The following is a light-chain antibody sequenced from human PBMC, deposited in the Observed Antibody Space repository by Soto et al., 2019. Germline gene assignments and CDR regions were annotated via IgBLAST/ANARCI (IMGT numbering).Light chain of an antibody. CDR1: QGISNY. V-gene: IGKV1-33*01. J-gene: IGKJ4*01. CDR3: QQYDHLPLT. Sequence: DIQMTQSPSSLSASVGDRVHITCQASQGISNYLNWYHQKAGKAPKLLIYDASNLEIGVPSRFSGSGSGADFTLTIYSLQPEDIATYYCQQYDHLPLTFGGGTKVEI. CDR2: DAS.